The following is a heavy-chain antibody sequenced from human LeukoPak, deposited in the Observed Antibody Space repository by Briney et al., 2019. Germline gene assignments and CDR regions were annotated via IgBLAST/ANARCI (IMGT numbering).Heavy chain of an antibody. D-gene: IGHD3-10*01. J-gene: IGHJ3*02. CDR1: GFTFSSYE. Sequence: GGSLRLSCAASGFTFSSYEMNWIRQAPGRGLEWVSYISTSGTNIYYADSVKGRFTISRDNAKNSLFLQMNSLRAEDTAVYYCAREVRFGESDDAFDIWGQGTMVTVSS. CDR2: ISTSGTNI. V-gene: IGHV3-48*03. CDR3: AREVRFGESDDAFDI.